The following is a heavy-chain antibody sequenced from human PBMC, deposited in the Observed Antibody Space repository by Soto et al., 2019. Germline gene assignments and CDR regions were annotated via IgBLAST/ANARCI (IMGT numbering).Heavy chain of an antibody. Sequence: PSETLSLTCTVSGDSISSYYWSWIRQPPGKGLEWIGYIYHSGSTSYNPSLKSRVTMSVDSSKNQFSLMLNSVTATDTAIYYCARQGFGELHALVDVWGQGTTVTVSS. CDR2: IYHSGST. V-gene: IGHV4-59*08. CDR1: GDSISSYY. D-gene: IGHD3-10*01. CDR3: ARQGFGELHALVDV. J-gene: IGHJ6*02.